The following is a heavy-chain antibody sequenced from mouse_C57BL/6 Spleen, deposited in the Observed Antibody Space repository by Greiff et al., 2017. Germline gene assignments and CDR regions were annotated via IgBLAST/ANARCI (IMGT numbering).Heavy chain of an antibody. J-gene: IGHJ3*01. Sequence: VKLVESGPELVKPGASVKLSCKASGYTFTSYDINWVKQRPGQGLEWIGWIYPRDGSTKYNEKFKGKATLTVDTSSSTAYMELHSLTSEDSAVYFCARSGDYDPFAYWGQGTLVTVSA. CDR3: ARSGDYDPFAY. D-gene: IGHD2-4*01. CDR1: GYTFTSYD. CDR2: IYPRDGST. V-gene: IGHV1-85*01.